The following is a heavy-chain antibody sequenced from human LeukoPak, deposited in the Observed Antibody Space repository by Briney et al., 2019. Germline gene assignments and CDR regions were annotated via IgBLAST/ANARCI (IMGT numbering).Heavy chain of an antibody. Sequence: GGSLRLSCAASGFTFSSYAMSWVRQAPGKGLEWVAAISGSGGSTYYADSVKGRFTISRDNSKNTLYLQMNSLRAEDTAVYYCAKNRAWLRSYYFDYWGQGTLVTVSS. V-gene: IGHV3-23*01. CDR2: ISGSGGST. CDR1: GFTFSSYA. CDR3: AKNRAWLRSYYFDY. D-gene: IGHD5-12*01. J-gene: IGHJ4*02.